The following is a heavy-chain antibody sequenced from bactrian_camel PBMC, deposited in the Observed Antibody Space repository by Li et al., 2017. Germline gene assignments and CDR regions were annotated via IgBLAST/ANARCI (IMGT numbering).Heavy chain of an antibody. V-gene: IGHV3S40*01. J-gene: IGHJ4*01. CDR2: ITGGGNG. Sequence: VQLVESGGGLVQPGGSLRLSCAVSGFTFSTGDMSWVRQAPGKGLEWISHITGGGNGYYADSVKGRFTISKDNAKGTLYLQMDNVKTEDTGVYYCAADRLGWPGSWAVGFFLGQGTQVTVS. D-gene: IGHD1*01. CDR1: GFTFSTGD.